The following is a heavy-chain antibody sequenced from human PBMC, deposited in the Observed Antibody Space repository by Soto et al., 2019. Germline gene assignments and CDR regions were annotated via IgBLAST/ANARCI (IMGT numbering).Heavy chain of an antibody. CDR3: AGGMVRGVIITYYYYGMDV. V-gene: IGHV1-69*13. CDR2: IIPIFGTA. Sequence: SVKVSCKASGGTFSSYAISWVRQAPGQGLEWMGGIIPIFGTANYAQKFQGRVTITADESTSTAYMELSSLRSEDTAVYYCAGGMVRGVIITYYYYGMDVWGQGTTVTVSS. J-gene: IGHJ6*02. D-gene: IGHD3-10*01. CDR1: GGTFSSYA.